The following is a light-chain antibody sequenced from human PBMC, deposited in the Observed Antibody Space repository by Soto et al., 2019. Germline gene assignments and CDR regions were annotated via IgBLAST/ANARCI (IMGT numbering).Light chain of an antibody. Sequence: DIQMTQSPSTLSASVGDRVTFTCRASQNIITRLAWYQQRPGKAPKLLIYDASTLEVGASSRFSGSGSGTEFTLTISSLQPDDFATYYCQQYKSYGTFGQGTKV. J-gene: IGKJ1*01. CDR3: QQYKSYGT. V-gene: IGKV1-5*01. CDR2: DAS. CDR1: QNIITR.